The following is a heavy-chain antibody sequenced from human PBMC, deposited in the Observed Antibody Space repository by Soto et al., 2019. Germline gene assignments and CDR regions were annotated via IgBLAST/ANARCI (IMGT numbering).Heavy chain of an antibody. CDR2: IIPMFPTA. D-gene: IGHD2-21*02. V-gene: IGHV1-69*13. CDR1: GGTFSNHA. Sequence: GASVKVSCKASGGTFSNHATSWVRQAPGQGLEWVGGIIPMFPTADYAQRFQGRVTITADDSTTTVYMELSGLRPEDTAMYYCARDDATYCGGDCYRYFYYGMDVWGQGTTVTVSS. CDR3: ARDDATYCGGDCYRYFYYGMDV. J-gene: IGHJ6*02.